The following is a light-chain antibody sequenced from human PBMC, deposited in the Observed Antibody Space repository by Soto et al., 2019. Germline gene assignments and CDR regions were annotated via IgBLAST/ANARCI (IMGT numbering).Light chain of an antibody. CDR1: QSVSIW. CDR3: QQFNTSPWT. CDR2: KSS. J-gene: IGKJ1*01. Sequence: DIQMTQSPSTLSASEGYRVTMSCRASQSVSIWLAWYQQKPGRAPKLLIYKSSILESGVPSRFSGSGSGTEFTLTISSLQPDDFATYYCQQFNTSPWTFGQGTKVDI. V-gene: IGKV1-5*03.